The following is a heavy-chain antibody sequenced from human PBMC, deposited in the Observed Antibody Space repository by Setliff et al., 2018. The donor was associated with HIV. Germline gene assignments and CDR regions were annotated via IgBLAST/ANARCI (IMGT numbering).Heavy chain of an antibody. J-gene: IGHJ3*02. CDR3: ARPLMTTVVSVCAFDI. CDR1: GYSISSSYY. CDR2: VYHGGSA. V-gene: IGHV4-38-2*01. Sequence: KPSETLSLTCAVSGYSISSSYYWGWIRQPPGKGLEWIASVYHGGSAYYNPSLKSRVTISVDTSKNQFSLKLSSVTAADTAVYYCARPLMTTVVSVCAFDIWGQGTMVTVSS. D-gene: IGHD4-17*01.